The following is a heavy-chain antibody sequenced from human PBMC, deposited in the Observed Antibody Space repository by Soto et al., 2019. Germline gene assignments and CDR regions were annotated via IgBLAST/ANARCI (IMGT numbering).Heavy chain of an antibody. CDR1: GGSISSSSYY. CDR3: ARLIRCKTTRCYFDY. J-gene: IGHJ4*02. Sequence: SETLSLTCTVSGGSISSSSYYWAWVRQPPGKGLEWIGSIYYSGTTYYNPSLKSRVTISEDTSKNQFSLKLSSVTAADTAVFYCARLIRCKTTRCYFDYCGQGTLVPVSS. V-gene: IGHV4-39*01. D-gene: IGHD2-2*01. CDR2: IYYSGTT.